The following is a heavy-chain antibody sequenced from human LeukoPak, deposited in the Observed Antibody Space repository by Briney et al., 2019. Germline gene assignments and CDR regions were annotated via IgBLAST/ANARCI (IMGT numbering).Heavy chain of an antibody. CDR1: GGSFSGYY. J-gene: IGHJ4*02. CDR3: ARQMITFGGVHFDY. CDR2: INHSGST. V-gene: IGHV4-34*01. D-gene: IGHD3-16*01. Sequence: SETLSLTCAVYGGSFSGYYWSWIRQPPGKGLEWIGEINHSGSTNYNPSLKSRVTISVDTSKNQFSLKLSSVTAADTAVYYCARQMITFGGVHFDYWGQGTLVTVSS.